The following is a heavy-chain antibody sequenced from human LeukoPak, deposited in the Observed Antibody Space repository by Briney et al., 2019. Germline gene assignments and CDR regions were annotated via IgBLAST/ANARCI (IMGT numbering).Heavy chain of an antibody. V-gene: IGHV3-30*02. J-gene: IGHJ4*02. Sequence: DSVKGRFTISRDNSKNTLYLQMSSLRTEDTAVYYCAKGGPIAVFDFWGQGTLVTISS. D-gene: IGHD3-16*01. CDR3: AKGGPIAVFDF.